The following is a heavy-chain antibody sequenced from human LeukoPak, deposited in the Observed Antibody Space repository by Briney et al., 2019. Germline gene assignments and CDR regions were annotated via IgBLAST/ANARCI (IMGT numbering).Heavy chain of an antibody. CDR2: IYYSGST. J-gene: IGHJ3*02. Sequence: SETLSLTCTVSGGSISSSSYYWGWIRQPPGKGLEWIGSIYYSGSTYYNPSLKSRVTISVDTSKNQFFLKLSSVTAADTAVYYCARQRKVLPQTGADAFDIWGQGTMVTVSS. CDR1: GGSISSSSYY. D-gene: IGHD1-1*01. CDR3: ARQRKVLPQTGADAFDI. V-gene: IGHV4-39*01.